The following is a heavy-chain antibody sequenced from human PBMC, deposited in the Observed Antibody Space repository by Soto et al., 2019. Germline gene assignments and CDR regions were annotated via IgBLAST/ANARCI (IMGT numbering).Heavy chain of an antibody. V-gene: IGHV1-18*01. CDR1: GYTFRNFG. CDR3: ARENSYFDY. J-gene: IGHJ4*02. Sequence: QIQLLQSGAEVKKPGASVKVTCKASGYTFRNFGISWVRQAPGQGLEWMGWISAYNANANYAQKFQGRLTMTADTSTCTAHMAVRSLRSDDTAVYFCARENSYFDYWGQGTLVTVSS. CDR2: ISAYNANA.